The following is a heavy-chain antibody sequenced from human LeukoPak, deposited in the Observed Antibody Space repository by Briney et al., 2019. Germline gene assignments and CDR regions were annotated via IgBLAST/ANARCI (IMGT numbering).Heavy chain of an antibody. CDR3: ARDYSNYYYYYMDV. D-gene: IGHD4-11*01. J-gene: IGHJ6*03. V-gene: IGHV4-4*07. Sequence: SETLSLTCTVSGGSISSYYWSWIPQPAGKGLEWIGRIYTSGSTNYNPSLKSRVTMSVDTSKNQFSLKLSSVTAADTAVYYCARDYSNYYYYYMDVWGKGTTVTVSS. CDR1: GGSISSYY. CDR2: IYTSGST.